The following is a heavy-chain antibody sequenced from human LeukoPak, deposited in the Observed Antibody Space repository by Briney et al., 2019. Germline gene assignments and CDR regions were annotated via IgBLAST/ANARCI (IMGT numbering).Heavy chain of an antibody. CDR1: GFTFSSYA. CDR3: AKDYYGSGSYYNVIDY. D-gene: IGHD3-10*01. CDR2: ISGSGGST. Sequence: PGGSLRLSCAASGFTFSSYAMNWVRQAPGKGLEWVSAISGSGGSTYYADSVKGRFTISRDNSKNTLYLQMNSLRAEDTAVYYCAKDYYGSGSYYNVIDYWGQGTLVTVSS. V-gene: IGHV3-23*01. J-gene: IGHJ4*02.